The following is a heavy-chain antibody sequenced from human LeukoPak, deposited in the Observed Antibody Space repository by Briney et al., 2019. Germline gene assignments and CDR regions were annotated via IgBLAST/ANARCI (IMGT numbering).Heavy chain of an antibody. Sequence: PGGSLRLSCAASGFTFSNYGMHWVRQAPGKGLEWVALVWSDGSNKYYADSVKGRFTISRDNTRNTLFLQMNSLRAEDTAVYYFARKDYGGNSFDYWGQGTLVTVSS. CDR2: VWSDGSNK. V-gene: IGHV3-33*01. CDR1: GFTFSNYG. CDR3: ARKDYGGNSFDY. J-gene: IGHJ4*02. D-gene: IGHD4-23*01.